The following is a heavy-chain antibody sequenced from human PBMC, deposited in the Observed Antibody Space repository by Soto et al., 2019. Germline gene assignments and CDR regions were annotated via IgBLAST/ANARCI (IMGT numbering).Heavy chain of an antibody. J-gene: IGHJ4*02. Sequence: SETLSLTCTVSGGSISSYYWSWIRQPPGKGLEWIGYIYYSGSTNYNPSLKSRVTISVDTSKNRLSLKLSSVTAADTAMYYCARFAGATSYFWGQGTLVTVSS. D-gene: IGHD3-10*01. V-gene: IGHV4-59*12. CDR2: IYYSGST. CDR3: ARFAGATSYF. CDR1: GGSISSYY.